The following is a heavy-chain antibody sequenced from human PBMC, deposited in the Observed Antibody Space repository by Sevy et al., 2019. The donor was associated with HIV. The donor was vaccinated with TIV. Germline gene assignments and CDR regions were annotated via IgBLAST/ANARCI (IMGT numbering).Heavy chain of an antibody. V-gene: IGHV1-2*06. CDR2: INPNSGGT. CDR1: GYTFIGYY. J-gene: IGHJ3*02. CDR3: ACYAIDVFYI. Sequence: ASVKVSCQASGYTFIGYYIHWVRQAPGQGLEWMGRINPNSGGTNYAQKFQGRVTMTRDTSISTAYMGLGRLRSDDTAVYYCACYAIDVFYIWGQGTMVTVSS. D-gene: IGHD3-16*01.